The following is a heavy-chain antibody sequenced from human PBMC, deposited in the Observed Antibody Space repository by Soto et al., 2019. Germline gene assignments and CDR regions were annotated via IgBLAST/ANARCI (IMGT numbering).Heavy chain of an antibody. D-gene: IGHD2-2*01. J-gene: IGHJ6*02. Sequence: SATLARTCLLTGTSIPSSPSSWDSIREPPGHGLEWIGTFHYSGRTYHSPSLESRVTISVDTSKNQFSLKVSSVTAADTAVFYCARLAGYCSGTSCYGYYGMDVWGQGTTVTVS. CDR2: FHYSGRT. CDR3: ARLAGYCSGTSCYGYYGMDV. V-gene: IGHV4-39*01. CDR1: GTSIPSSPSS.